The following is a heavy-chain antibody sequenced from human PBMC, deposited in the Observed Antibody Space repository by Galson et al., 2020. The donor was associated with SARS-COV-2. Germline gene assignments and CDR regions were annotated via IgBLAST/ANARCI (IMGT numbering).Heavy chain of an antibody. CDR2: ISTSSQYM. D-gene: IGHD1-26*01. J-gene: IGHJ6*02. V-gene: IGHV3-21*01. CDR3: ARDASWAMFGMDV. CDR1: GFTFSLYG. Sequence: GGSLRLSCGVSGFTFSLYGMTWVRQVPGKGLEWVASISTSSQYMYYAESVEGRFTISRDNAKNSLFLQMNSLRDEDSGVYYCARDASWAMFGMDVWGQGTTVTVSS.